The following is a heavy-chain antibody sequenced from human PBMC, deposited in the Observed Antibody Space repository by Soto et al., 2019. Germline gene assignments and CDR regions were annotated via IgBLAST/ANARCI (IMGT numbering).Heavy chain of an antibody. J-gene: IGHJ6*02. CDR3: ARGGAGRGSNYDILTGYYRGNYYYGMDV. Sequence: PSETLSLTCAVYGGSFSGYYWSWIRQPPGKGLEWIGEINHSGSTNYNPSLKSRVTISVDTSKNQFSLKLSSVTAADTAVYYCARGGAGRGSNYDILTGYYRGNYYYGMDVWGQGTTVTLSS. V-gene: IGHV4-34*01. D-gene: IGHD3-9*01. CDR2: INHSGST. CDR1: GGSFSGYY.